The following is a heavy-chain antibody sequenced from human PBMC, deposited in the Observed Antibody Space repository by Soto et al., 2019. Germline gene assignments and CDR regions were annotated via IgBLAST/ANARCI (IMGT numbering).Heavy chain of an antibody. Sequence: EVQLVESGGGLVKPGGSLRLSCAASGFTFSSYSMNWVRQAPGKGLEWVSSISSSSSYIYYADSVKGRFTISRDNAKNSLYLQMNGLRAEDTAVYYCARVRGGGSSIAAAGSYYYYMDVWGKGTPVTVSS. CDR3: ARVRGGGSSIAAAGSYYYYMDV. D-gene: IGHD6-13*01. J-gene: IGHJ6*03. CDR2: ISSSSSYI. V-gene: IGHV3-21*01. CDR1: GFTFSSYS.